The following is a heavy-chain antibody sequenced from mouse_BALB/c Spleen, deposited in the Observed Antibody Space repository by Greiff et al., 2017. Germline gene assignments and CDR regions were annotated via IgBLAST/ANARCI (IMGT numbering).Heavy chain of an antibody. J-gene: IGHJ2*01. CDR3: ARHYYGYVDY. Sequence: EVKLMESGGGLVKPGGSLKLSCAASGFAFSSYDMSWVRQTPEKRLEWVAYISSGGGSTYYPDTVKGRFTISRDNAKNTLYLQMSSLKSEDTAMYYCARHYYGYVDYWGQGTTLTVSS. CDR1: GFAFSSYD. D-gene: IGHD1-1*01. V-gene: IGHV5-12-1*01. CDR2: ISSGGGST.